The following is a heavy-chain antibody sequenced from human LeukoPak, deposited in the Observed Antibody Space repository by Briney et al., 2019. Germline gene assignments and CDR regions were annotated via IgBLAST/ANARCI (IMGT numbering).Heavy chain of an antibody. Sequence: PGGSLRLSCAASGFTFSSYAMHWVRQAPGKGLEWVAVVAADGGHKVYSDSVKGRFSMSRDNSKNTAFLQMDSLGAEDAAVYFCAREHSHNNWFFDLWGPGTPVTVSS. J-gene: IGHJ2*01. V-gene: IGHV3-30*04. CDR1: GFTFSSYA. CDR3: AREHSHNNWFFDL. CDR2: VAADGGHK. D-gene: IGHD5-18*01.